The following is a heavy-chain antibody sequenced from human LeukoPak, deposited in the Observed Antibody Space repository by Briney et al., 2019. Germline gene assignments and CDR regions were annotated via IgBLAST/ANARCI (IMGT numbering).Heavy chain of an antibody. CDR3: ARAPAIYGSGSYLIDS. CDR1: GGSMTNYY. D-gene: IGHD3-10*01. Sequence: SETLSLTCTVSGGSMTNYYWSWIRQTPRKGLEWMGYIYYSGSTYYNPSLKSRVTISLDTSKNQFSLKLSSVTAADTAVYYCARAPAIYGSGSYLIDSWGQGTLVTVSS. V-gene: IGHV4-59*12. J-gene: IGHJ5*01. CDR2: IYYSGST.